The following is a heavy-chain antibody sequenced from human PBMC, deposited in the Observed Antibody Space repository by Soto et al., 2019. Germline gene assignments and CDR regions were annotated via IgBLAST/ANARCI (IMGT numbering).Heavy chain of an antibody. D-gene: IGHD6-13*01. CDR3: ARDVSPGSSSLYLDAFDI. J-gene: IGHJ3*02. CDR2: INRDGSKK. V-gene: IGHV3-7*05. Sequence: EVQLEESGGDLVQPGGSLRLSCAASGFTLSAYWMTWVRQAPGKGLEWVANINRDGSKKSYLDSVRGRFTISSDNVGNSLYLQMDSLRADDTALYDCARDVSPGSSSLYLDAFDIWGQGTMVTVSS. CDR1: GFTLSAYW.